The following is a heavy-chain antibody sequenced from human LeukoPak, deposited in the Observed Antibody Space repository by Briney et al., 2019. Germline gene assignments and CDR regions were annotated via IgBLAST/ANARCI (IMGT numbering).Heavy chain of an antibody. J-gene: IGHJ3*02. Sequence: GGSLQISCKGSGYRFTSYWIGWVRQMPGKGLGWMGIIYPGDSDTRYSPSFQGQVTISADKSISTAYLQWSSLKASDTAMYYCARLLGAAAGTNAFDIWGQGTMVTVSS. V-gene: IGHV5-51*01. CDR3: ARLLGAAAGTNAFDI. CDR2: IYPGDSDT. D-gene: IGHD6-13*01. CDR1: GYRFTSYW.